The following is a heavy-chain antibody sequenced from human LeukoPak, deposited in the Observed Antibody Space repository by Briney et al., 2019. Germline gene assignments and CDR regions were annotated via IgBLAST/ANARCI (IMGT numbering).Heavy chain of an antibody. D-gene: IGHD3-22*01. J-gene: IGHJ4*02. CDR1: GSTFSGYW. V-gene: IGHV3-7*01. CDR3: VRDLYRIVVVPHYFDY. Sequence: GGSLRLSCAASGSTFSGYWMSWVRQAPGKGLEWVANIKQDGSEKYYVDSVKGRFTISRDNAKNSLYLQMNSLRAEDTAVYYCVRDLYRIVVVPHYFDYWGQGTLVTVSS. CDR2: IKQDGSEK.